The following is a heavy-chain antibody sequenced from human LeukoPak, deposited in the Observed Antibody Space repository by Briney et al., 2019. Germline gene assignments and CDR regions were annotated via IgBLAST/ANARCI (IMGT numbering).Heavy chain of an antibody. V-gene: IGHV4-30-4*07. J-gene: IGHJ4*02. D-gene: IGHD3-22*01. Sequence: SETLSLTCAVSGGSISSGGYSWSWIRQPPGKGLEWIGYIYYSGSTYYNPSLKSRVTISVDTSKNQFPLKLSSVTAADTAVYYCARDYYDSSGYYTLNYWGQGTLVTVSS. CDR1: GGSISSGGYS. CDR2: IYYSGST. CDR3: ARDYYDSSGYYTLNY.